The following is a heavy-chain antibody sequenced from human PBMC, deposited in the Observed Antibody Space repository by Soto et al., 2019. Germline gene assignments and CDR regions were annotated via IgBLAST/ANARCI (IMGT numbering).Heavy chain of an antibody. D-gene: IGHD1-26*01. CDR3: AARRSGLYAMDV. V-gene: IGHV1-58*01. CDR1: GFSFSTSA. CDR2: IVGGSGNT. J-gene: IGHJ6*02. Sequence: SVNVSYQASGFSFSTSAVQWVRQARGQRPEWMGWIVGGSGNTNYAQNSQERVIITRDISTSTVYMELSSLRSDDTAVYFCAARRSGLYAMDVWGQGPTVTVSS.